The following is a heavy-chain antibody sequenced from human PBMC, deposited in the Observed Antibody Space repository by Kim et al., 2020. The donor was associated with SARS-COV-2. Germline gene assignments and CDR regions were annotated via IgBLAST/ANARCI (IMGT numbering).Heavy chain of an antibody. CDR2: IYSGGST. Sequence: GGSLRLSCAASGFTVSSNYMSWVRQAPGKGLEWVSVIYSGGSTYYADSVKGRFTISRDNSKNTLYLQMNSLRAEDTAVYYCARSDPDASGSAYYYYYGMDVWGQGTTVTVSS. D-gene: IGHD5-12*01. CDR3: ARSDPDASGSAYYYYYGMDV. V-gene: IGHV3-66*01. J-gene: IGHJ6*02. CDR1: GFTVSSNY.